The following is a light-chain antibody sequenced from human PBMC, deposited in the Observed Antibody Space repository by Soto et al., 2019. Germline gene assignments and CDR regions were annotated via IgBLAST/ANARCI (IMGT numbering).Light chain of an antibody. Sequence: EIVLTQSPATLSVSPGDRVTPSCRASQSVDINLAWYQQKAGQAPRLLVYGASTKATDMPGRFSGRGSGTDFTLTISRLEPEDFAVYYCQQYGSSGTFGQGTKVDIK. J-gene: IGKJ1*01. CDR3: QQYGSSGT. CDR2: GAS. CDR1: QSVDIN. V-gene: IGKV3-20*01.